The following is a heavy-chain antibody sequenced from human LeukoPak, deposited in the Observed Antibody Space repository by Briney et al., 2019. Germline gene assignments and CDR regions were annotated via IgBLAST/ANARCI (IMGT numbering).Heavy chain of an antibody. Sequence: GGSLRLSCAASGFTFSGSAMHWVRQASGKGLERVGRIKSKANSYATAYAASVKGRFTISRDDSKNTAYLQMNSLKTEDTAVYYCTRQGGYCSSTSCYHFDYWGQGTLVTVSS. CDR1: GFTFSGSA. V-gene: IGHV3-73*01. CDR2: IKSKANSYAT. D-gene: IGHD2-2*01. J-gene: IGHJ4*02. CDR3: TRQGGYCSSTSCYHFDY.